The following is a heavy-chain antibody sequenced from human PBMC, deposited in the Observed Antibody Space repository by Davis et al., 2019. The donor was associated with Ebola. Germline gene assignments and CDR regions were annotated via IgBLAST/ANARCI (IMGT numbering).Heavy chain of an antibody. CDR1: GFNFRNHG. J-gene: IGHJ5*02. CDR2: ITPGTDSI. D-gene: IGHD4-17*01. V-gene: IGHV3-21*01. CDR3: AIDADFGEYGWFDP. Sequence: GESLKISCAASGFNFRNHGMNWVRQAPGKGLEWVSSITPGTDSIYYADSVKGRFTISRDNSKNTVYLQMNSLRPDDTATYYCAIDADFGEYGWFDPWGQGTLVIVSS.